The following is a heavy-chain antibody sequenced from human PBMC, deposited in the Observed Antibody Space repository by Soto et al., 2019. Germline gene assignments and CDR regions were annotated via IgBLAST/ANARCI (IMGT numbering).Heavy chain of an antibody. J-gene: IGHJ4*02. CDR2: ISGSGGST. Sequence: TGGSLRLSCAASGFTFSSYAMSWVRQAPGQGLEWVSAISGSGGSTYYADSVKGRFTISRDNSKNTLYLQMNSLRAEDTAVYYCAKDTDSSGSIGGFDYWGQGTLVTVSS. V-gene: IGHV3-23*01. CDR3: AKDTDSSGSIGGFDY. D-gene: IGHD3-22*01. CDR1: GFTFSSYA.